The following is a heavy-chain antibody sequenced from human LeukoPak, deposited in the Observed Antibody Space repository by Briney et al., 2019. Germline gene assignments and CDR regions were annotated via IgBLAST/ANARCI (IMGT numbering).Heavy chain of an antibody. CDR3: ARDRTVTDAFDI. J-gene: IGHJ3*02. Sequence: SVKVSCKASGGTFSSYAISWVRQAPGQGLEWMGGIIPIFGTANYAQKFQGRVTITADESTSTAYMELSSLRSEDTAVYYCARDRTVTDAFDIWGPGTMVTVSS. D-gene: IGHD4-11*01. V-gene: IGHV1-69*13. CDR2: IIPIFGTA. CDR1: GGTFSSYA.